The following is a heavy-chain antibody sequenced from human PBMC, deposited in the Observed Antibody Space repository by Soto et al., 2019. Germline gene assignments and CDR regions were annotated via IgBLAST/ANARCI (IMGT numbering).Heavy chain of an antibody. D-gene: IGHD2-21*01. J-gene: IGHJ5*02. CDR3: AYSGGENWFEP. V-gene: IGHV5-51*04. Sequence: GESLKISCKGSGYSFTSYWIGWVCHMPEKGLEWMGIIYPGDSDTRYSQSFQGQVTISVDNPLSTAYLQWSSLKATGTAMYSCAYSGGENWFEPWGRGTLVTVSS. CDR1: GYSFTSYW. CDR2: IYPGDSDT.